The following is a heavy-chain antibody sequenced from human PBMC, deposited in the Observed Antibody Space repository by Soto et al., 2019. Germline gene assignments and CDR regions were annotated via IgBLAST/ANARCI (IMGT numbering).Heavy chain of an antibody. D-gene: IGHD4-17*01. CDR3: ARAIAVTTPWFDP. J-gene: IGHJ5*02. CDR1: GGSVSSGDYH. V-gene: IGHV4-31*03. CDR2: TDYSGST. Sequence: VHLQESGPGLVKPSQTLSLTCIVSGGSVSSGDYHWSWIRQHPGKDLEWIGYTDYSGSTYYNPSLRSRVSISVDTAKNQFSLRLNSVTAADSAVYYCARAIAVTTPWFDPWGQGTLVTVSS.